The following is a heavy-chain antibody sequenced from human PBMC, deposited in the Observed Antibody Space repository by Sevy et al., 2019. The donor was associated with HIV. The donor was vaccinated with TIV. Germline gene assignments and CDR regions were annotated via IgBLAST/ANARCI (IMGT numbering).Heavy chain of an antibody. J-gene: IGHJ6*03. V-gene: IGHV4-4*07. Sequence: SETLSLTCTVSGGSISSYYWSWIRQPAGKGLEWIGRIYTSGSTNYNPSLKSRVTMSVDTSKNQFSLKLSSVTAADTAVYYCARGFNYYGSGLLGFPELQENYYMDVWGKGTTVTVSS. CDR1: GGSISSYY. CDR3: ARGFNYYGSGLLGFPELQENYYMDV. D-gene: IGHD3-10*01. CDR2: IYTSGST.